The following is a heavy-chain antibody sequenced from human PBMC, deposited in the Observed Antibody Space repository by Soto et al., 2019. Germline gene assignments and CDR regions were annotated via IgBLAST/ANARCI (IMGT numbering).Heavy chain of an antibody. D-gene: IGHD3-10*01. Sequence: GGSLRLSCAASGFTFSSYAMSWVRQAPGKGLEWVSAISGSGGSTYYADSVKGRFTISRDNSKNTLYLQMNSLRAEDTAVYYCANPQTGYYYGSGARGWGQGTLVTVSS. V-gene: IGHV3-23*01. J-gene: IGHJ4*02. CDR3: ANPQTGYYYGSGARG. CDR2: ISGSGGST. CDR1: GFTFSSYA.